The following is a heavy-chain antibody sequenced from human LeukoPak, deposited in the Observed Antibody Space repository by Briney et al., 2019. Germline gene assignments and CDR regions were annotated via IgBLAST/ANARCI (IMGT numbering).Heavy chain of an antibody. J-gene: IGHJ4*02. D-gene: IGHD5-24*01. Sequence: ASVKVSCKASGYIITGFYMHWLRQAPGQGLEWMGWINPNTGDTNYAQNFQDRVTMTRDTSISTAYMELSRLRSDDTAMYYCARDSMAPGDYWGQGTLVTVSS. V-gene: IGHV1-2*02. CDR1: GYIITGFY. CDR3: ARDSMAPGDY. CDR2: INPNTGDT.